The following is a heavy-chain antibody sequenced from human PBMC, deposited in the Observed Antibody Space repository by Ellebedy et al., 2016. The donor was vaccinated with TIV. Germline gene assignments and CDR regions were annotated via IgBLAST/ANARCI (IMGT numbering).Heavy chain of an antibody. CDR2: ISWNSGKI. Sequence: PGGSLRLSCAASGFTFSNYWMSWVRQAPGKGLEWVSGISWNSGKIGYADSVKGRFTISRDNAKNSLYLQMNSLRVEDTAFYYCTKGYGFEYFQSWGQGTLVTVSS. D-gene: IGHD5-24*01. CDR3: TKGYGFEYFQS. J-gene: IGHJ1*01. V-gene: IGHV3-9*01. CDR1: GFTFSNYW.